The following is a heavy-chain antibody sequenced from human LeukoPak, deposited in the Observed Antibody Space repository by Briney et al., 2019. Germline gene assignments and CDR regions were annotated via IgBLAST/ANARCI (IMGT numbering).Heavy chain of an antibody. D-gene: IGHD3-22*01. CDR2: IIPIFGTA. J-gene: IGHJ6*02. Sequence: GASVTVSCKASGGTFSSYAISWVRQAPGQGLEWMGGIIPIFGTANYAQKFQGRVTITADESTSTAYMELSSLRSEATAVYYCARARNYYDSSGYPPQLPNYYYYGMDVWGQGTTVTVSS. V-gene: IGHV1-69*13. CDR3: ARARNYYDSSGYPPQLPNYYYYGMDV. CDR1: GGTFSSYA.